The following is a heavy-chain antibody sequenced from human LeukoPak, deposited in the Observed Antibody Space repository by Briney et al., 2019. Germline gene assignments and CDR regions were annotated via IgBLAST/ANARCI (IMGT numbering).Heavy chain of an antibody. V-gene: IGHV4-30-4*01. CDR2: ISYTGGT. D-gene: IGHD3-22*01. CDR3: ARLPHYYDSSGYYLGYFDY. J-gene: IGHJ4*02. Sequence: SSETLSLTCTFSGGSVRSGDYYWNRLRQPPGKGLEWVGYISYTGGTQYNPSLNSRVTMSIDTSKNHVSLKLSSVTAADTAVYYCARLPHYYDSSGYYLGYFDYWGQGTLVTVSS. CDR1: GGSVRSGDYY.